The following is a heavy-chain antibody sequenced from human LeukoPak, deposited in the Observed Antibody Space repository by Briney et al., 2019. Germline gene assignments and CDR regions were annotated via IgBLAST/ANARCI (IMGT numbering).Heavy chain of an antibody. Sequence: GRSLRLSCAASGFTFDDYAMHWVRQAPGKGLEWVSGISWNSGSIGYADSVKGRFTISRDNAKNSLYLQMNSLRVEDTAAYYCASRSSVPGTGPGWGQGTLVTVSS. D-gene: IGHD6-13*01. CDR3: ASRSSVPGTGPG. CDR1: GFTFDDYA. CDR2: ISWNSGSI. J-gene: IGHJ4*02. V-gene: IGHV3-9*01.